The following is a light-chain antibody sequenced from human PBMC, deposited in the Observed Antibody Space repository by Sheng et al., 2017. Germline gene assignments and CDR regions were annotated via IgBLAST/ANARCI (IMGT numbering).Light chain of an antibody. CDR1: QTIVSDF. CDR3: QQRSSWPMA. V-gene: IGKV3D-20*02. J-gene: IGKJ4*01. CDR2: GAS. Sequence: EIVLSQSPGTLSLSPGEGATLACRASQTIVSDFLAWFQQKPGQAPRLLIYGASGRATGIPDRFSGSGSGTDFTLTISSLEPEDFAVYYCQQRSSWPMAFGGGTKVEIK.